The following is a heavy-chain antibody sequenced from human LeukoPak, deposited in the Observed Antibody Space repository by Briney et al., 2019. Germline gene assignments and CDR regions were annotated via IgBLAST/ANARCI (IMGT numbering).Heavy chain of an antibody. CDR2: ISSSGSTI. J-gene: IGHJ3*02. D-gene: IGHD3-16*01. CDR1: GFTFSSYE. V-gene: IGHV3-48*03. CDR3: ARARLTDYVWERRTFDI. Sequence: GGSLRLSCAVSGFTFSSYEMNWVRQAPGKGLEWVSYISSSGSTIYYADSVKGRFTISRDNAKKSLYLQMNSLRAEDTAVYYCARARLTDYVWERRTFDIWGQGTMVTISS.